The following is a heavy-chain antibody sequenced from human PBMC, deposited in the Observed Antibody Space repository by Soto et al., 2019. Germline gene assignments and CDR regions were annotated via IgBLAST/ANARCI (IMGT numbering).Heavy chain of an antibody. CDR2: ISGSGGST. D-gene: IGHD2-15*01. Sequence: GGSLRLSCAASGFTFSSYAMSWVRQAPGKGLEWVSAISGSGGSTYYADSVKGRFTISRDNSKNTLYLQMNSLRAEDTAVYYCANPSLYCSGGSCPFDFWGQGTLVTVSS. CDR3: ANPSLYCSGGSCPFDF. J-gene: IGHJ4*02. V-gene: IGHV3-23*01. CDR1: GFTFSSYA.